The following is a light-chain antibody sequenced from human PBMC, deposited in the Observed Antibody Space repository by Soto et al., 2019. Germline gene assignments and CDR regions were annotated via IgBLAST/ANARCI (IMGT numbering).Light chain of an antibody. CDR3: QTWGTAIHDVV. Sequence: QPVLTQSPSASASLGASVKLTCTLSSGHSTYAIAWHQQQPEKGPRYLMKLNSDGSHSKGDGIPDRFSGSSSGAERHLTISSLQSEDEADYYCQTWGTAIHDVVFGGGTTVTVL. J-gene: IGLJ2*01. V-gene: IGLV4-69*01. CDR1: SGHSTYA. CDR2: LNSDGSH.